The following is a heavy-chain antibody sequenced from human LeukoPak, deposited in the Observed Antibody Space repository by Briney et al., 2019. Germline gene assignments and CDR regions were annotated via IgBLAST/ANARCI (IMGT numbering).Heavy chain of an antibody. Sequence: GGSLRLSCAASGFTFSAFAMIWVRQPPGKGLEWVSSIFPSGGEIHYADSVRGRFTISRDNSKSTLSLQMNSLRAEDTAIYYCATYRQVLLPFESWGQGTLVTVSS. CDR2: IFPSGGEI. CDR3: ATYRQVLLPFES. CDR1: GFTFSAFA. D-gene: IGHD2-8*02. J-gene: IGHJ4*02. V-gene: IGHV3-23*01.